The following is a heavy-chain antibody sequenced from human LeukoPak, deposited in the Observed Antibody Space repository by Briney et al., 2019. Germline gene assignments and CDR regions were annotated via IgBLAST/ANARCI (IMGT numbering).Heavy chain of an antibody. CDR2: INWNGGST. Sequence: GGSLRLSCVASGFTFDDYGMSWVRQNPGKGLEWISSINWNGGSTAYADSVKGRFTISRDNAKNSLYLQVNSLGAGDTAFYHCARDRGGTTSPFFDYWGQGALVTVFS. CDR3: ARDRGGTTSPFFDY. CDR1: GFTFDDYG. V-gene: IGHV3-20*01. J-gene: IGHJ4*02. D-gene: IGHD2/OR15-2a*01.